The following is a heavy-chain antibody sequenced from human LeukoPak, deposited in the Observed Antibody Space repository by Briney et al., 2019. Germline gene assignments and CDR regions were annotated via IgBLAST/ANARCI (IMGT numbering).Heavy chain of an antibody. CDR2: INPNSGGT. V-gene: IGHV1-2*02. CDR1: GYTFTGYY. Sequence: ASVKVSCKASGYTFTGYYMHWVRQAPGQGLEWMGWINPNSGGTNYAQKFQGRVTMTRDTSISTAYMELSRLRSDDTAVYYCARDRTIFGVVNLDYWGQGTLVTVSS. CDR3: ARDRTIFGVVNLDY. J-gene: IGHJ4*02. D-gene: IGHD3-3*01.